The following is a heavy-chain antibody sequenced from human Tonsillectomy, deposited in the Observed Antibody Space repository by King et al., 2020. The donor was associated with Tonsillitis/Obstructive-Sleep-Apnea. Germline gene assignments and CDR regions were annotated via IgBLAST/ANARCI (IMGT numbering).Heavy chain of an antibody. CDR2: IYYSGST. CDR1: GGSISSYY. CDR3: ARHPSYPYYYYCMDV. V-gene: IGHV4-59*08. Sequence: VQLQESGPGLVKPSETLSLTCTVSGGSISSYYWSWIRQPPGKGLEWIGYIYYSGSTNYNPSLKSRVTISVDMSKNQFSLKLSSVTAADTAVYYCARHPSYPYYYYCMDVWGKGTTVTVSS. J-gene: IGHJ6*03.